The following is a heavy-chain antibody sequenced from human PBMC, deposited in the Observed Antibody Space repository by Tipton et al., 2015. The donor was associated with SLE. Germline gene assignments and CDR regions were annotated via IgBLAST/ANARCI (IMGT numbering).Heavy chain of an antibody. Sequence: GLVKPSETLPLNCAGYVYGGSYWSWIRQPAGKGLEWIGRVAISGNTNYNPSLKSRVTISVDTSKNQFSLKLNSVTAADTAVYYCARRKRYGGTTGDWYFDLWGRGTLVTVSS. CDR1: VYGGSY. D-gene: IGHD1-7*01. J-gene: IGHJ2*01. CDR2: VAISGNT. V-gene: IGHV4-4*07. CDR3: ARRKRYGGTTGDWYFDL.